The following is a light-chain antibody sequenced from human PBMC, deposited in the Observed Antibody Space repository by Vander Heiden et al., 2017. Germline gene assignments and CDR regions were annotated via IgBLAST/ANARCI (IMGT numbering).Light chain of an antibody. J-gene: IGKJ2*01. Sequence: IQMTQSPSSLSASVGDRVTITCRASQSISSYLNWYQQKPGKAPNLLIYAASSLQSGVPSRFSGGGSGTDFTLTISSLQPEDFASYYCQQSDSTPTFGQGTKLEIK. CDR2: AAS. V-gene: IGKV1-39*01. CDR3: QQSDSTPT. CDR1: QSISSY.